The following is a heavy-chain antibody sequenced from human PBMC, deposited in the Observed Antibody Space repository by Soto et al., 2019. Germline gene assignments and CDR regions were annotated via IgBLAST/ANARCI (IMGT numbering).Heavy chain of an antibody. D-gene: IGHD4-4*01. CDR2: IYYSGST. Sequence: SETLSLTCTVSGGSISSGGYYWSWIRQHPGKGLEWIGYIYYSGSTYYNPSLKSRVTISVDTSKNQFSLKLSSVTAADTAVYYCARGGFNDYSFSPTDYWGQGTLVTVSS. CDR1: GGSISSGGYY. J-gene: IGHJ4*02. V-gene: IGHV4-31*03. CDR3: ARGGFNDYSFSPTDY.